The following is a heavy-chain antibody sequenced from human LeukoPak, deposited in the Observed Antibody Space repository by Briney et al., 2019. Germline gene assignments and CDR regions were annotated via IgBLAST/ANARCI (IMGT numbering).Heavy chain of an antibody. D-gene: IGHD4-17*01. Sequence: GGSLRLSCAASGFTFCSYGMHWVRQAPGKGLEWVAVISYDGSNKYYADSVKGRFTISRDNAKNSLYLQMSSLRAEDTAVYYCARVYGDFHLDYWGQGTLVTVSS. CDR3: ARVYGDFHLDY. CDR2: ISYDGSNK. V-gene: IGHV3-30*03. CDR1: GFTFCSYG. J-gene: IGHJ4*02.